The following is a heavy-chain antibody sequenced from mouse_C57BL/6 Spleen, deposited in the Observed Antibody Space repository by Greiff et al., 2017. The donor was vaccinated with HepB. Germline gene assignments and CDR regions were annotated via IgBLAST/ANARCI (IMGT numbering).Heavy chain of an antibody. Sequence: QVHVKQSGAELVRPGTSVKMSCKASGYTFTNYWIGWAKQRPGHGLEWIGDIYPGGGYTNYNEKFKGKATLTADKSSSTAYMQFSSLTSEDSAIYYCAREGGVPFAYWGQGTLVTVSA. CDR1: GYTFTNYW. CDR2: IYPGGGYT. V-gene: IGHV1-63*01. CDR3: AREGGVPFAY. J-gene: IGHJ3*01.